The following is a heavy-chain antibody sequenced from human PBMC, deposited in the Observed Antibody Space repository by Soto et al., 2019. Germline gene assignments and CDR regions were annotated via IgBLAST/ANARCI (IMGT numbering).Heavy chain of an antibody. CDR1: GYTFTRYD. D-gene: IGHD2-15*01. Sequence: ASVKVSCKASGYTFTRYDINWVRQATGQGLEWMGWMNPNSGNTGYAQKFQGRVTMTRNTSISTAYMELSSLRSEDTAVYYCARWPLGYCSGGSCYKEAFDIWGQGTMVTVSS. CDR2: MNPNSGNT. CDR3: ARWPLGYCSGGSCYKEAFDI. J-gene: IGHJ3*02. V-gene: IGHV1-8*01.